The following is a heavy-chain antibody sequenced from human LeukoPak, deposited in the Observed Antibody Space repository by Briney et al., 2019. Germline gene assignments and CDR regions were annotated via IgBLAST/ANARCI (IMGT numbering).Heavy chain of an antibody. CDR3: ARAGAHDAFDI. CDR1: GGSISSYY. D-gene: IGHD4-17*01. J-gene: IGHJ3*02. CDR2: IHYSGST. V-gene: IGHV4-59*01. Sequence: SETLSLTCTVSGGSISSYYWNWIRQPPGKGLEWIGYIHYSGSTKYNPSLKSRVTISVDTSKNQFSLKLSSVTAADTAVYYCARAGAHDAFDIWGQGTMVTVSS.